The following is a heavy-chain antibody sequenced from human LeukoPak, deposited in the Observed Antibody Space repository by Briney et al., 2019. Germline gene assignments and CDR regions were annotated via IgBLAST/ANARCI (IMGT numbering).Heavy chain of an antibody. CDR1: GGSISSSSYY. CDR3: ARAPRMYESWGSNYYYGMDV. CDR2: IYYSGST. D-gene: IGHD3-16*01. Sequence: SETLSLTCTVSGGSISSSSYYWSWICQHPGKGLEWNGYIYYSGSTYYNPSLKSRLTISVDTSKNQFSLKLSSVTAADTAVYYCARAPRMYESWGSNYYYGMDVWGQGTTVTVSS. J-gene: IGHJ6*02. V-gene: IGHV4-31*03.